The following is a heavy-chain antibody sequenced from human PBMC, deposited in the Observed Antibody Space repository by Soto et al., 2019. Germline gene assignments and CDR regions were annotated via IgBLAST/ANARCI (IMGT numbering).Heavy chain of an antibody. J-gene: IGHJ4*02. V-gene: IGHV1-3*01. D-gene: IGHD6-19*01. CDR1: GYTFTSYA. Sequence: QVQLVQSGAEVKKPGASVKVSCKASGYTFTSYAMHWVRQAPGQRLEWMGWINAGNGNTKYSQKFQGRVTITRDTSASTAYMELSSLRSEDTAVYYCARVSGWYYFDYWGQGTLVNVSS. CDR2: INAGNGNT. CDR3: ARVSGWYYFDY.